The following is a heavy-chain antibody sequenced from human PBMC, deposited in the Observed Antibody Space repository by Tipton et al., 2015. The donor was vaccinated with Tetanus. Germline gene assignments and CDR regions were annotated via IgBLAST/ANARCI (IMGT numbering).Heavy chain of an antibody. CDR2: IYYGGST. Sequence: TLSLTCTVSGGSISSYYWSWIRQPPGKGLEWIGYIYYGGSTNYNPSLKSRVTISVDTSKNQFSLKLSSVTAADTAVYYCARANYEFPNKGPFDAWGQGTLVIVSS. D-gene: IGHD3-3*01. CDR1: GGSISSYY. CDR3: ARANYEFPNKGPFDA. J-gene: IGHJ4*02. V-gene: IGHV4-59*01.